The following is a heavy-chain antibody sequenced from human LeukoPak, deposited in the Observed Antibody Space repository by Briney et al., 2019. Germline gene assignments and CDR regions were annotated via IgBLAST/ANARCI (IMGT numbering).Heavy chain of an antibody. Sequence: SETLSLTCTVSGGSVSRGGDYWTWIRQHPGEGLEWIVYMFYGGGTYYNPSLKSRVTMSVDTSKNQFSLTLTSVTAANTAVYYCASRTPNLGDSGAGSSYYYYYGVDVWGQGTSVTVSS. J-gene: IGHJ6*02. D-gene: IGHD3-10*01. V-gene: IGHV4-31*03. CDR1: GGSVSRGGDY. CDR2: MFYGGGT. CDR3: ASRTPNLGDSGAGSSYYYYYGVDV.